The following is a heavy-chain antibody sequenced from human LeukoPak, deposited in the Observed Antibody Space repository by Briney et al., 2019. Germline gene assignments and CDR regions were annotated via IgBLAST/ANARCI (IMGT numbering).Heavy chain of an antibody. Sequence: KPSGTLSLTCPGPGGSISSYYWIWIRQPAGKGLEWIGRIYTSGNTKYNPSLKSRVTMSVDTSKNQFSLKLTSVTAADTAMYYCTRAWQQLAYGFDIWGQGTMVTASS. CDR1: GGSISSYY. CDR2: IYTSGNT. V-gene: IGHV4-4*07. J-gene: IGHJ3*02. D-gene: IGHD6-13*01. CDR3: TRAWQQLAYGFDI.